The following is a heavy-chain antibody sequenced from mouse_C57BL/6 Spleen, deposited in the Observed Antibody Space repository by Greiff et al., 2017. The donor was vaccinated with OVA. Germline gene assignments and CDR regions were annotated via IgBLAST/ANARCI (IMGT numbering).Heavy chain of an antibody. Sequence: QVQLQQPGAELVMPGASVKLSCKASGYTFTSYWMHWVKQRPGQGLEWIGEIDPSDSYTNYNQQFKGKSTLTVDKSSSTAYMQLSSLTSEDYAVYYCARTGYYSSRPLDDWGQGTTLTVSS. V-gene: IGHV1-69*01. CDR2: IDPSDSYT. D-gene: IGHD1-1*01. J-gene: IGHJ2*01. CDR1: GYTFTSYW. CDR3: ARTGYYSSRPLDD.